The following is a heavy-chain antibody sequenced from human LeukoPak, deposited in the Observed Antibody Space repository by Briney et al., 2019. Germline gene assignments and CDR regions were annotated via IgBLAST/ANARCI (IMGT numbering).Heavy chain of an antibody. CDR3: ARDDRSGGIAAAGTGGGPPLKY. Sequence: SETLSLTCTVSGGSISSSSYYWGWIRQPPGKGLEWIGSIYYSGSTYYNPSLKSRVTISVDTSKNQFSLKLSSVTAADTAVYYCARDDRSGGIAAAGTGGGPPLKYWGQGTLVTVSS. V-gene: IGHV4-39*07. J-gene: IGHJ4*02. CDR2: IYYSGST. D-gene: IGHD6-13*01. CDR1: GGSISSSSYY.